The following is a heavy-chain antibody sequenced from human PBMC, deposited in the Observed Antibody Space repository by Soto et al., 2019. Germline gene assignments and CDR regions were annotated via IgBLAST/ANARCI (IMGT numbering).Heavy chain of an antibody. J-gene: IGHJ5*02. Sequence: GGSLRLSCAASGFTFSSYSMNWVRQAPGKGLEWVSSISSSSSYIYYADSVKGRFTISRDNAKNSLYLQMNSLRAEDTAVYYCARAHDYIWGSYRNNWFDPWGQGTLVTVSS. CDR1: GFTFSSYS. CDR3: ARAHDYIWGSYRNNWFDP. V-gene: IGHV3-21*01. CDR2: ISSSSSYI. D-gene: IGHD3-16*02.